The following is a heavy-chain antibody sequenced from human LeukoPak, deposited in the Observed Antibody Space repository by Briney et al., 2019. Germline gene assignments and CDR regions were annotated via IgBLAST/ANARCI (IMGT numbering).Heavy chain of an antibody. CDR3: SSWAGNTGIESWSGPFDY. Sequence: GGSLRLSCAVSGLTFRNLSMNWVRQAPGKGLEWVSYISAGGRTTFYADSVTGRFTSSRDNARNSLYLQMSSLRVGDTAVYYCSSWAGNTGIESWSGPFDYWGQGSLVTVSS. CDR1: GLTFRNLS. CDR2: ISAGGRTT. J-gene: IGHJ4*02. V-gene: IGHV3-48*04. D-gene: IGHD3-3*01.